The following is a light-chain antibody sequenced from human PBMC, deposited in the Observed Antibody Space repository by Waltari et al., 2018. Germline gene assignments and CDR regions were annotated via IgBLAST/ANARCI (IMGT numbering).Light chain of an antibody. V-gene: IGLV2-8*01. CDR2: EAS. CDR3: SSYAGSHTVLL. CDR1: SSDIGGYPY. J-gene: IGLJ2*01. Sequence: QSALTQPPSASGSPGQSVTISCTGTSSDIGGYPYVSWSQQHPGEAPKLIIFEASKRSSGVPDRFSGSKAGNTASLTVSGLQADDEADYYCSSYAGSHTVLLFGGGTKLTVL.